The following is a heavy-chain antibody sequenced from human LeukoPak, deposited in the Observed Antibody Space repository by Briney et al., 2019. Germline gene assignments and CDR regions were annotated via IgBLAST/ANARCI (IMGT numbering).Heavy chain of an antibody. CDR2: INSDGSST. D-gene: IGHD1-1*01. Sequence: GGSLRLSCAASGFTFSSYGMHWVRQGPGKGLVWVSRINSDGSSTGYADSVKGRFTISRDNAKNSLYLQMNSLRAEDTALYYCAKGTDGSFDLWGQGTLVTVSS. J-gene: IGHJ4*02. V-gene: IGHV3-74*01. CDR1: GFTFSSYG. CDR3: AKGTDGSFDL.